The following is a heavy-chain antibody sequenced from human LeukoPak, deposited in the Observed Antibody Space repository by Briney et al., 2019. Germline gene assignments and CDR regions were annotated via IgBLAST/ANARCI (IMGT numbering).Heavy chain of an antibody. V-gene: IGHV4-38-2*02. CDR2: IYHGGST. J-gene: IGHJ4*02. CDR3: ARDFTVTTWYYFDY. Sequence: SETVSLTCTVSGYSISSGYYWGWIRQPPGKGLEWIGSIYHGGSTYYSPSLKSRVTISVDTSKNQFSLRLSSVTAADTAVYYCARDFTVTTWYYFDYWGQGTLVTVSS. D-gene: IGHD4-17*01. CDR1: GYSISSGYY.